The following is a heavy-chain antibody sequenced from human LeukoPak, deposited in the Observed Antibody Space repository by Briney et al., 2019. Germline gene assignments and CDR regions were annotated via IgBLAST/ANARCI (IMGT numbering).Heavy chain of an antibody. Sequence: PSETLSLTCTVSGGSISSGSYYWSWIRQPAGKGLEWIGRIYTSGSTNYNPSLKSRVTISVDTSKNQFSLKLSSVTAADTAVYYCARGATGVRGVIPKEDYFDYWGQGTLVTVSS. V-gene: IGHV4-61*02. CDR1: GGSISSGSYY. J-gene: IGHJ4*02. CDR2: IYTSGST. D-gene: IGHD3-10*01. CDR3: ARGATGVRGVIPKEDYFDY.